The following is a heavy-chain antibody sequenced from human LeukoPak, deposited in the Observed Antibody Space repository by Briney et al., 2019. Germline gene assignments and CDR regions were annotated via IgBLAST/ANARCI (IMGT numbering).Heavy chain of an antibody. CDR1: GGSIKSYY. V-gene: IGHV4-4*07. J-gene: IGHJ4*02. D-gene: IGHD3-10*01. Sequence: SETLSLTCSASGGSIKSYYWSWIRQPAGKGLEWIGRIYTSGSTNYNPSLKSRVTISVDTSKNQFSLKLSSVTAADTAVYYCARESLGGSGSYYKWDFDYWGQGTLVTVSS. CDR3: ARESLGGSGSYYKWDFDY. CDR2: IYTSGST.